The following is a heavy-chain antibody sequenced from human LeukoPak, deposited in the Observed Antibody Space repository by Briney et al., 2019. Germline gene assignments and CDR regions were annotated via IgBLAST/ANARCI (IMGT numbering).Heavy chain of an antibody. CDR3: ARFSTTGTTVLDY. Sequence: SETLSLTCTVSGGSISSYYWNWIRQPPGKGLEWIGYIYYSGSTTYNPSLKSRVTLSVDTSKNQFSLKLSSVTAADTAVYYCARFSTTGTTVLDYWGQGTLVTVSS. V-gene: IGHV4-59*08. D-gene: IGHD1-1*01. CDR2: IYYSGST. J-gene: IGHJ4*02. CDR1: GGSISSYY.